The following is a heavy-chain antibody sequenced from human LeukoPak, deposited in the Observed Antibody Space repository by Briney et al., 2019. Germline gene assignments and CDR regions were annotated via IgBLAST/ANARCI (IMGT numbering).Heavy chain of an antibody. J-gene: IGHJ4*02. D-gene: IGHD6-6*01. Sequence: SETLSLTCAVYGGSFSGYYWSWIRQPPGKGLEWIGEINHSGSTNYNPSLKSRVTISVDTSKNQFSLKLSSVTAADTAVYYCAPARPNYYFDYWGQRAPVTVSS. V-gene: IGHV4-34*01. CDR2: INHSGST. CDR3: APARPNYYFDY. CDR1: GGSFSGYY.